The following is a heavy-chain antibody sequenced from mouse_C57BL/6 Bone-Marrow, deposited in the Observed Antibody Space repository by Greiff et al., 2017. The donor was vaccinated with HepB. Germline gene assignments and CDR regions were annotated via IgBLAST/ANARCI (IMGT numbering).Heavy chain of an antibody. Sequence: EVKLMESGGGLVKPGGSLKLSCAASGFTFSDYGMHWVRQAPEKGLEWVAYISSGSSTIYYADTVKGRFTLARDNAKNTLFLQMTRLRSEDTARYYCARETVVSYYYAMDYWGQGTSVTVSS. D-gene: IGHD1-1*01. CDR1: GFTFSDYG. CDR3: ARETVVSYYYAMDY. J-gene: IGHJ4*01. CDR2: ISSGSSTI. V-gene: IGHV5-17*01.